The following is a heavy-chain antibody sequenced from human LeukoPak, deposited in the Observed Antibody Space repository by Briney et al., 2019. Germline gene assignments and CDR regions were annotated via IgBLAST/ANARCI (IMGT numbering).Heavy chain of an antibody. CDR3: AKGGSYHTLDY. CDR2: IGTAGDT. J-gene: IGHJ4*02. Sequence: GGSLRLSCAASGFTFSSYDMHWVRQATGKGLEWVSAIGTAGDTYYPGSVKGRFTISRDNAKNSLYLQMNSLRAEDTALYYCAKGGSYHTLDYWGQGTLVTVSS. CDR1: GFTFSSYD. D-gene: IGHD1-26*01. V-gene: IGHV3-13*01.